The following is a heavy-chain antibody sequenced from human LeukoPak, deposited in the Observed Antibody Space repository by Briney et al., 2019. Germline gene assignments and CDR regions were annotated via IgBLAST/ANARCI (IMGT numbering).Heavy chain of an antibody. Sequence: SETLSLTCTVSGGSISSGSYYWSWIRQPAGKGLEWIGRIYTSGSTNYNPSLKSRVTISVDTSKNQFSLKLSSVTAADTAVYYCARDGKHIVGVFDYWGQGTLVTVSS. V-gene: IGHV4-61*02. D-gene: IGHD1-26*01. J-gene: IGHJ4*02. CDR1: GGSISSGSYY. CDR3: ARDGKHIVGVFDY. CDR2: IYTSGST.